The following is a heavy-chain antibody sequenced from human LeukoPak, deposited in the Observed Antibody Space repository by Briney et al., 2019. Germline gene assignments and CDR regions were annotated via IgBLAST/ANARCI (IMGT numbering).Heavy chain of an antibody. CDR1: GRSISSSSYS. CDR2: IYYSGST. V-gene: IGHV4-39*07. D-gene: IGHD6-6*01. J-gene: IGHJ4*02. CDR3: ALSHIAARADDY. Sequence: TETLSLACTVPGRSISSSSYSWGWSRQPPGKGLEWTGRIYYSGSTYYNPSTNSRVTISVDPCKNEFSLTLSSVPGADSAGYYCALSHIAARADDYWGQGTLVTVA.